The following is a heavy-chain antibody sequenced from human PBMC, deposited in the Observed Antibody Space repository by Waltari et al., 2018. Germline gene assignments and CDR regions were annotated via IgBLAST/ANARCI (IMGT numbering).Heavy chain of an antibody. V-gene: IGHV3-73*01. D-gene: IGHD6-19*01. CDR2: IRREPYNYAT. Sequence: EVQVVESGGGLVQPGGSLKLSCATPGFSFHGPSIPWVRQTSGKGLEWVGRIRREPYNYATAYSASVKGRFTISRDDSKNTAFLQMNSLMTEDTAVYYCSGGEVTGTDFWGQGTLVTVSS. CDR3: SGGEVTGTDF. J-gene: IGHJ4*02. CDR1: GFSFHGPS.